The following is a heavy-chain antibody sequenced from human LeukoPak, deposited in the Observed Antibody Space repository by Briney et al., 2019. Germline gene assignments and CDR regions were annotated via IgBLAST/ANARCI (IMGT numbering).Heavy chain of an antibody. CDR3: ARRPSWPSTSAFDI. J-gene: IGHJ3*02. CDR1: GGSVSSISYF. CDR2: IYNSGSA. D-gene: IGHD2-2*01. V-gene: IGHV4-39*01. Sequence: SDTLSLTCGVSGGSVSSISYFWGWLRQPPGKGLQWIGSIYNSGSAYYNPSLQSRVAISVDTSRNQFSLKLTSVTAADTAVYYCARRPSWPSTSAFDIWGRGTMVTVSP.